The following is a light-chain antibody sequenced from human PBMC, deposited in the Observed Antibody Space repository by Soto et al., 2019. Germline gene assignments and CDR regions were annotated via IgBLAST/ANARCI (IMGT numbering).Light chain of an antibody. CDR2: GAS. V-gene: IGKV3-20*01. CDR3: QQYNNWPPIT. Sequence: EIVLTQSPCTLSLSPGERATRSCRAIQSVSSSYLAWYQQKPGQAPRLLIYGASSRATGIPDRFSGSGSGTELTLTISSPQSEDFAVYYCQQYNNWPPITFGHGTRLEIK. J-gene: IGKJ5*01. CDR1: QSVSSSY.